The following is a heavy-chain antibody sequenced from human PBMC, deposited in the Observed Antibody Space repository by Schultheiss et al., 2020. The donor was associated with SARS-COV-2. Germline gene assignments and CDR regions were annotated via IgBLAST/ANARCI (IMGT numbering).Heavy chain of an antibody. CDR1: GFTFSDYA. CDR3: ATRIAARLDY. CDR2: ISGGGDST. V-gene: IGHV3-23*01. D-gene: IGHD6-6*01. Sequence: GGSLRLSCAASGFTFSDYAMSWVRQAPGKGLDWVSAISGGGDSTYYADSVKGRFTISRDNAKNSLYLQMNSLRAEDTAVYYCATRIAARLDYWGQGTLVTVSS. J-gene: IGHJ4*02.